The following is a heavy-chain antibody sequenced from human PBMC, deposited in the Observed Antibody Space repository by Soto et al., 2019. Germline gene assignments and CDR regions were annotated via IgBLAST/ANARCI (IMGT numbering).Heavy chain of an antibody. CDR3: LIAVAGSFAPDY. J-gene: IGHJ4*02. D-gene: IGHD6-19*01. Sequence: GGSLRLSCAASGFTFSSYSMNWVSQAPGKGLEWVSYISSSSTYIYYADSVKGRFTISRDNAKNSLYLQMNSLRAEDTAVYYCLIAVAGSFAPDYWGQGTLVTVSS. CDR1: GFTFSSYS. CDR2: ISSSSTYI. V-gene: IGHV3-21*01.